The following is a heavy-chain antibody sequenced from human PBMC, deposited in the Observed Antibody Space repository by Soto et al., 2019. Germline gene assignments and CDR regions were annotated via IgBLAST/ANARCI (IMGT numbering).Heavy chain of an antibody. Sequence: QVQLVESGGGLVKPGGSLRLSCAASGFTFSDYYMSWIRQAPGKGLEWVSYISSSGSTIYYADSVKGRFTISRDNTKXXLYLQMNSLRAEDTAVYYCARVDTYYYDSSGAFDIWGQGTMVTVSS. CDR3: ARVDTYYYDSSGAFDI. V-gene: IGHV3-11*01. CDR2: ISSSGSTI. CDR1: GFTFSDYY. D-gene: IGHD3-22*01. J-gene: IGHJ3*02.